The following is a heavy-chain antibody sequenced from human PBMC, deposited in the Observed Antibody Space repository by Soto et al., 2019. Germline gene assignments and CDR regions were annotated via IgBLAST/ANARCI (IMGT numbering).Heavy chain of an antibody. CDR1: GFTFSSYA. J-gene: IGHJ6*02. CDR2: ISYDGSNK. D-gene: IGHD6-13*01. Sequence: GGSLRLSCAASGFTFSSYAMHWVRQAPGKGLEWVAVISYDGSNKYYADSVKGRFTISRDNSKNTLYLQMNSLRAEDTAVYYCARDMREQQPNLIWDYYYGMDVWGQGTTVTVSS. CDR3: ARDMREQQPNLIWDYYYGMDV. V-gene: IGHV3-30-3*01.